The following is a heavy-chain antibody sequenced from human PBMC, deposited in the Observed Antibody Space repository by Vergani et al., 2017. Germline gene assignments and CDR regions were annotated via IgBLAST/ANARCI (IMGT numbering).Heavy chain of an antibody. CDR2: IRSKANSYAT. CDR3: ASADYYDSSGYWYYFDY. Sequence: EVQLVESGGGLVQPGGSLKLSCAASGFTFSGSAMHWVRQASGKGLEWVGRIRSKANSYATAYAASVKGRFTISRDDSKNTAYLQMNSLKTEDTAVYYCASADYYDSSGYWYYFDYWGQGTLVTVSS. V-gene: IGHV3-73*02. J-gene: IGHJ4*02. D-gene: IGHD3-22*01. CDR1: GFTFSGSA.